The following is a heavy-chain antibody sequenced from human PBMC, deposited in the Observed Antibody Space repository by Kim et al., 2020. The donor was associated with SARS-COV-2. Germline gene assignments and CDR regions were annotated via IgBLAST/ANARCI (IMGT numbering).Heavy chain of an antibody. D-gene: IGHD3-22*01. J-gene: IGHJ4*02. V-gene: IGHV3-21*01. CDR2: FSSSSSYI. CDR3: ASHRAPYYYDSSGYPDY. Sequence: GGSLRLSCAASGFTFSSYSMNWVRQAPGKGLEWVSSFSSSSSYIYYADSVKGRFTISRDNAKNSLYLQMNSLRAEDTAVYYCASHRAPYYYDSSGYPDYWGQGTLVTVSS. CDR1: GFTFSSYS.